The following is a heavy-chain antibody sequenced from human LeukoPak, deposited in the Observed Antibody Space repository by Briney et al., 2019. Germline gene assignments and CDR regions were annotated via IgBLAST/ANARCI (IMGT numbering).Heavy chain of an antibody. V-gene: IGHV1-46*01. CDR1: GYTFTSYY. D-gene: IGHD3-22*01. J-gene: IGHJ4*02. Sequence: GGSLRLSCAASGYTFTSYYMHWVRQAPGQGLEWMGIINPSGGSTSYAQKFQGRVTMTRDMSTSTVYMELSSLRSEDTAVYYCARGYYYDSSGYYRDTFDYWGQGTLVTVSS. CDR3: ARGYYYDSSGYYRDTFDY. CDR2: INPSGGST.